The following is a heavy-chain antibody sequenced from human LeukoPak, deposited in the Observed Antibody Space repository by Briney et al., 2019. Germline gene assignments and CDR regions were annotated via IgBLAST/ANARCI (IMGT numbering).Heavy chain of an antibody. V-gene: IGHV3-7*01. CDR3: ARDAFLSGSYFGDAFDI. CDR2: IKQDGSEK. CDR1: GFTFSSYW. Sequence: PGGSLRLSCAASGFTFSSYWMSWVRQAPGKGLEWVANIKQDGSEKYYVDSVKGRFTISRDNAKNSLYLQMNSLRAEDTAVYYCARDAFLSGSYFGDAFDIWGQGTMVTVSS. J-gene: IGHJ3*02. D-gene: IGHD1-26*01.